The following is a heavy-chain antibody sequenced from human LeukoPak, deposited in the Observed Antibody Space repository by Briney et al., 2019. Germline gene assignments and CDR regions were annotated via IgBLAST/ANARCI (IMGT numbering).Heavy chain of an antibody. CDR1: GGSISSYY. V-gene: IGHV4-59*08. J-gene: IGHJ4*02. D-gene: IGHD2/OR15-2a*01. CDR3: AGHHPRNTVDF. Sequence: SGTLSLTCTVSGGSISSYYWSWIRQPPGKGLEWIAYISDIGSINYNPSLKSRVTISLDTSKNQFPLKLSSVTAADTAVYYCAGHHPRNTVDFWGQGTLVTVSS. CDR2: ISDIGSI.